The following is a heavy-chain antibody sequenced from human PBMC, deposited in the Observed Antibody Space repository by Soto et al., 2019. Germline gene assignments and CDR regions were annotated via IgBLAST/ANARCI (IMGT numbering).Heavy chain of an antibody. J-gene: IGHJ4*02. CDR1: GDSVSSSGVA. CDR2: TYYASRWYN. CDR3: ARGRASAFDY. D-gene: IGHD3-3*01. V-gene: IGHV6-1*01. Sequence: SETLSLTCAISGDSVSSSGVAWNWIRQSPSRGLEWLGRTYYASRWYNDYAVSVTGRITINPDTSMNQFSLQLNSVTPEDTAIYYCARGRASAFDYWGKGTQVTVSS.